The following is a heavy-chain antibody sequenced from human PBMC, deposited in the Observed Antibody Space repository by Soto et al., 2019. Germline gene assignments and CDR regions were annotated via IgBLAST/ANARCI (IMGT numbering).Heavy chain of an antibody. CDR3: ARSRSGTYYGSGITHMDV. CDR2: IYPGDSDT. CDR1: GYSFTSYW. D-gene: IGHD3-10*01. J-gene: IGHJ6*03. V-gene: IGHV5-51*01. Sequence: GESLKISCKGSGYSFTSYWIGWVRQMPGKGLEWMGIIYPGDSDTRYSPSFQGQVTISADKSISTAYLQWSSLKASDTAMYYCARSRSGTYYGSGITHMDVWGKGTTVTVSS.